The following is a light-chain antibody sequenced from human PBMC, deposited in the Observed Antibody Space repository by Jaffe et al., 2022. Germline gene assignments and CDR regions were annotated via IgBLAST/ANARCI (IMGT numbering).Light chain of an antibody. CDR1: QSLLHSNGYNS. CDR2: LGS. Sequence: EIVMIQSPLSLPVTPGEPASISCRSSQSLLHSNGYNSFHWHLQLPGQSPQPLIYLGSNRASGVPDRFRGSGSGTDFTLKISRVEAEDVGFFTAYYCMQAQQTPRITLGQGTRLEIK. J-gene: IGKJ5*01. CDR3: MQAQQTPRIT. V-gene: IGKV2-28*01.